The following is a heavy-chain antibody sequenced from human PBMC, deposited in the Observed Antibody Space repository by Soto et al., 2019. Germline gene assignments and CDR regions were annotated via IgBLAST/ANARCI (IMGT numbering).Heavy chain of an antibody. CDR3: GGGTPNFQQ. CDR2: IWYDGSNK. D-gene: IGHD1-7*01. J-gene: IGHJ1*01. Sequence: QVQLVESGGGVVQPGTSLSLSCAASGFTFSTCVMHWVRQAPGKGLEWVAVIWYDGSNKYYADSVKGRFTISRDNSKNTLFLQMNSIGAEDTAVYCCGGGTPNFQQWGQGTLVPVCS. V-gene: IGHV3-33*01. CDR1: GFTFSTCV.